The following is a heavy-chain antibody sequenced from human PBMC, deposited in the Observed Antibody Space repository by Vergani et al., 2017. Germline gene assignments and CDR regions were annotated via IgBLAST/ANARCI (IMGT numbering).Heavy chain of an antibody. D-gene: IGHD6-19*01. CDR3: AISLSGQWPAGYMDV. CDR2: INSDGDST. V-gene: IGHV3-74*01. CDR1: GFTFSNYW. J-gene: IGHJ6*03. Sequence: VQLVESGGGLVQPGGSLRLSCTASGFTFSNYWMQWVRQAPGKGLMWVSRINSDGDSTSYADSVKGRFTISRDNAKNTLYLQMDSLRAEDTALYYCAISLSGQWPAGYMDVWSKGTSVSLSS.